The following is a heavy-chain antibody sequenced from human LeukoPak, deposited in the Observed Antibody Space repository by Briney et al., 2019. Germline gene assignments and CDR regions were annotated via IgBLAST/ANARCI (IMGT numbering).Heavy chain of an antibody. J-gene: IGHJ5*02. D-gene: IGHD3-22*01. Sequence: PSETLSLTCAVSGDSITNFYWSWIRQSPGRGLEWIGDIYTSGSTKYHPSLKSRATISVDTSKNQFSLKLFSVTAADTAVYYCARCNAPYYYDSTGYYWFDPWGQGTLVTVSS. CDR1: GDSITNFY. V-gene: IGHV4-4*09. CDR3: ARCNAPYYYDSTGYYWFDP. CDR2: IYTSGST.